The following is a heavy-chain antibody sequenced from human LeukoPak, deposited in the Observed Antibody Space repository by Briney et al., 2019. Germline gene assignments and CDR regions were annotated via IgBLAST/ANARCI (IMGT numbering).Heavy chain of an antibody. D-gene: IGHD4-17*01. CDR3: ASPSGDYYDSYDWYFDL. Sequence: GGSLRLSCAASGFTFSSYWMSWVRQAPGKGLEWVANIKQDGSEKYYGDCVKGRFTISRDNDKNSLYLQMNSLRAEDTAVYYCASPSGDYYDSYDWYFDLWGRGTLVTVSS. V-gene: IGHV3-7*01. CDR1: GFTFSSYW. J-gene: IGHJ2*01. CDR2: IKQDGSEK.